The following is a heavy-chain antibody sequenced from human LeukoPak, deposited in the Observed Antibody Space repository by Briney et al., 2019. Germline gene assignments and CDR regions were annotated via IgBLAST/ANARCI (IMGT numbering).Heavy chain of an antibody. CDR1: GFTFSSYW. CDR3: ASSDSSSSEWY. Sequence: QPGGSLRLSCAASGFTFSSYWMSWVRQAPGKGLEWVANIKQDGSEKYYVDSVKGRFTISRDNAKNSLYLQMNSLRAEDTAVYYCASSDSSSSEWYWGQGTLVTVSS. D-gene: IGHD6-13*01. V-gene: IGHV3-7*01. CDR2: IKQDGSEK. J-gene: IGHJ4*02.